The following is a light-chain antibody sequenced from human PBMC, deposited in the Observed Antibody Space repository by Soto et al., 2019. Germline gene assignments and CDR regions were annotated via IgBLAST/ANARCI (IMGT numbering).Light chain of an antibody. V-gene: IGKV1-12*01. J-gene: IGKJ4*01. CDR3: QQANSFPHT. Sequence: DIQMTQSPSSVSASVGDRVIITCRASQDLSRWLAWYQQKAGKAPQLLIYATSTLRSGVPSRFSGSGSGTEFTLTISSLQPEDFATYYCQQANSFPHTLGGGTRVEIK. CDR1: QDLSRW. CDR2: ATS.